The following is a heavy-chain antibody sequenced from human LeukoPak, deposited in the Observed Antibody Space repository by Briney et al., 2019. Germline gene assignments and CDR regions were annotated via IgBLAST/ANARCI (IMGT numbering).Heavy chain of an antibody. CDR2: INHSGST. CDR3: AVGWKEYYFDY. Sequence: NPSETLSLTCAVYGGSFSGYYWSWIRQPPGKGLEWIGEINHSGSTNYNPSLKSRVTISVDTSKNKFSLKLSSVTAADTAVYYCAVGWKEYYFDYWGQGTLVTVSS. D-gene: IGHD1-1*01. J-gene: IGHJ4*02. V-gene: IGHV4-34*01. CDR1: GGSFSGYY.